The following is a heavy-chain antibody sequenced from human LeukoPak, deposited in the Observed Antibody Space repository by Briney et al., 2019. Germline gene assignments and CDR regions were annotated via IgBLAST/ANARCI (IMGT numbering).Heavy chain of an antibody. CDR3: ARDYGGGWYQIDY. CDR1: GGSISSYY. CDR2: ISYSVIT. J-gene: IGHJ4*02. V-gene: IGHV4-59*12. Sequence: PSETLSLTCTVSGGSISSYYWSWIRQPPGKGLEWIGYISYSVITNYNPSLKSRLTISLDTSKRQFSLNLNSVTVADTALYYCARDYGGGWYQIDYWGQGTLVTVSS. D-gene: IGHD6-13*01.